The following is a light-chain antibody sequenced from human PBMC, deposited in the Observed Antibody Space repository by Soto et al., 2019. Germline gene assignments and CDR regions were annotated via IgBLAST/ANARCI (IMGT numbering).Light chain of an antibody. CDR1: SSVVGNYNR. CDR3: SSYTSSSTYV. Sequence: QSVLTQPPSVSGSPGQSVAISCTGTSSVVGNYNRVSWYQQPPGTAPKLIIYDVTNRPSGVPDRFSGSKSGNTASLTISGLQADDEADYYCSSYTSSSTYVFGTGTKVTVL. J-gene: IGLJ1*01. V-gene: IGLV2-18*02. CDR2: DVT.